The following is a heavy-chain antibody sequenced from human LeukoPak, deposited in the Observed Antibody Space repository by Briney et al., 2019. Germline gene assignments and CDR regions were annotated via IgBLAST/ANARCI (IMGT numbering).Heavy chain of an antibody. J-gene: IGHJ4*02. Sequence: ASVKVSCKASGYTFTGYYMHWVRQAPGQGLEWMGWINPNSGGTNYAQKFRGRVTMTRDTSISTAYMELSWLRSDDTAVYYCARGVRYCSGGSCYHYWGQGTLVTVSS. CDR1: GYTFTGYY. D-gene: IGHD2-15*01. V-gene: IGHV1-2*02. CDR3: ARGVRYCSGGSCYHY. CDR2: INPNSGGT.